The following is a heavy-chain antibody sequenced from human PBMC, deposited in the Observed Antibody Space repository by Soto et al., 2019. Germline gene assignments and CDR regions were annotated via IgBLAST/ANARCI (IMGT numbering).Heavy chain of an antibody. Sequence: QVQLQESGPGLVKPSQTLSLTCTVSGGSISSGGYYWSWIRQHPGKGLEWIGYIYYSGSTYYNPSLKSRVTISVDTSKNQFSLKLSSVTAADTAVYYCAREGREYCSSTSCLYYYYYYMDVWGKGTTVTVSS. V-gene: IGHV4-31*03. CDR3: AREGREYCSSTSCLYYYYYYMDV. CDR1: GGSISSGGYY. D-gene: IGHD2-2*01. J-gene: IGHJ6*03. CDR2: IYYSGST.